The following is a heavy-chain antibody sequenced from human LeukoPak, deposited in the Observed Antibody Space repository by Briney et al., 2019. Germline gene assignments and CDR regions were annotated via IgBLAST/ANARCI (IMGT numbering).Heavy chain of an antibody. D-gene: IGHD3-9*01. CDR2: ISADNGNT. V-gene: IGHV1-18*01. J-gene: IGHJ6*02. CDR1: GYTFTSYG. CDR3: ARGEHYDILTGYPYYYYGMDV. Sequence: VASVKVSCKASGYTFTSYGISWVRQAPGQGLEWMGWISADNGNTNYAQKLQGRVTMTTDTSTSTAYMELRSLRSDDTAVYYCARGEHYDILTGYPYYYYGMDVWGQGTTVTVSS.